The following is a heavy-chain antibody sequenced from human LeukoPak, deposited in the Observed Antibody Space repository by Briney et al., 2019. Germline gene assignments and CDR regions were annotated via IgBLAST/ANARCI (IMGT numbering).Heavy chain of an antibody. V-gene: IGHV1-2*02. D-gene: IGHD5-12*01. J-gene: IGHJ4*02. Sequence: ASVKVSCKASGYTFTGHYMHWVRQAPGQGLEWMGWINPNSGGTNYAQKFQGRVTMTRDTSISTAYMELSRLRSDDTAVYYCARDGVFGYSGYGWGQGTLVTVSS. CDR1: GYTFTGHY. CDR3: ARDGVFGYSGYG. CDR2: INPNSGGT.